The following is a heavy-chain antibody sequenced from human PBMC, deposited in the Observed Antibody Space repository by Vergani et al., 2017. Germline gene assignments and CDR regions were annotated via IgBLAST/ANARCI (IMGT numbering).Heavy chain of an antibody. CDR1: GYTFTSYY. J-gene: IGHJ5*02. CDR3: ARAYRITIFGVVSNWFDP. V-gene: IGHV1-46*01. D-gene: IGHD3-3*01. CDR2: INPSGGST. Sequence: QVQLVQSGAEVKKPGASVKVSCKASGYTFTSYYMHWVRQAPGQGLEWMGIINPSGGSTSYAQKFQGRVTMTRDTSTSTVYMELSSLRSEDTAVYYCARAYRITIFGVVSNWFDPWGQGTLVTVSS.